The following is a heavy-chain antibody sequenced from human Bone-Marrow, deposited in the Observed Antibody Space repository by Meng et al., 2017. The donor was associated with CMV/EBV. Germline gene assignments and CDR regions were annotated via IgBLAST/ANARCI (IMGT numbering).Heavy chain of an antibody. CDR1: GFTFSSYA. J-gene: IGHJ6*02. Sequence: GESLKISCAASGFTFSSYAMSWVRQAPGKGLEWVSAISGSGGSTYYADSVKGRFTISRDNSKNTLYLQLNSLRAEDTAVYYCAREPSRGMDVWGQGTTVTVSS. V-gene: IGHV3-23*01. CDR2: ISGSGGST. CDR3: AREPSRGMDV.